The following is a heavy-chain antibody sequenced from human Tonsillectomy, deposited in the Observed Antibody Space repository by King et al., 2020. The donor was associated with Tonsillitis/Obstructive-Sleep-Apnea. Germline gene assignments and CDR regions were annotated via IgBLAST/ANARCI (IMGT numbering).Heavy chain of an antibody. CDR1: GFTFDDYA. D-gene: IGHD6-13*01. J-gene: IGHJ3*02. V-gene: IGHV3-9*01. CDR2: ISWNSGSI. Sequence: VQLVESGGGLVQPGRSLRLSCAASGFTFDDYAMYWVRQAPGKGLEWVSGISWNSGSIAYADSVKGRFTISRDNAKNSLYLQMNSLRPEDTALYYCAKNLIIAKSGNPGDAFDIWGQGTMVTVSS. CDR3: AKNLIIAKSGNPGDAFDI.